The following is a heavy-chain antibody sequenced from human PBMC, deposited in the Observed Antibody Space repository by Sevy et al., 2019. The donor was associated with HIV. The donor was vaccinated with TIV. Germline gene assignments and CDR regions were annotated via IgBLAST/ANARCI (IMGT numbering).Heavy chain of an antibody. D-gene: IGHD6-19*01. V-gene: IGHV3-23*01. J-gene: IGHJ4*02. CDR1: GFTFRSFS. CDR2: LDNSGDNT. CDR3: AKAGGGWNYFDY. Sequence: GGSLRLSCVASGFTFRSFSMHWVRQAPGKGLEWVSTLDNSGDNTYNADSVKGRFTISRDNSKNTLYLQMDSLRAEDTAIYYCAKAGGGWNYFDYSGQGTLVTVSS.